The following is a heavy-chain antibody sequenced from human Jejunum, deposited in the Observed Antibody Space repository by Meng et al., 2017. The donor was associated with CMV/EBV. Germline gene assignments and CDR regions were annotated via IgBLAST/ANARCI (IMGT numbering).Heavy chain of an antibody. J-gene: IGHJ4*02. D-gene: IGHD3-22*01. Sequence: FNIYWMNWVRQAPGKGLEWVADIKNDGSEQNYVDSVKGRFTISRDNVRNSLYLQMNSLRVEDTAVYYCVIVRNYNYDSSGHFLDYWGQGTLVTVSS. CDR2: IKNDGSEQ. CDR3: VIVRNYNYDSSGHFLDY. CDR1: FNIYW. V-gene: IGHV3-7*01.